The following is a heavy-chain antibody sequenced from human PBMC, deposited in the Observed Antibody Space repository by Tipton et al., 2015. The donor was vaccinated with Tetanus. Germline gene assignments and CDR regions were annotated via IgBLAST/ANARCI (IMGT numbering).Heavy chain of an antibody. CDR1: GFSVSRKY. CDR2: TYGDGST. Sequence: SLRLSCAASGFSVSRKYMTWVRQAPGKGLEWVSLTYGDGSTYYADSVKGRFTISRDNSKNTLYLQMSNLRAEDTAVYYCARAPFDFSDYFDLWGQGTPVTVSS. J-gene: IGHJ4*02. V-gene: IGHV3-53*01. D-gene: IGHD6-19*01. CDR3: ARAPFDFSDYFDL.